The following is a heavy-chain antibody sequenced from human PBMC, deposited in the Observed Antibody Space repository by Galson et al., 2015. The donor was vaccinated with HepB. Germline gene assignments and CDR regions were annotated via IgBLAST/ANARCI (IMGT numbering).Heavy chain of an antibody. Sequence: SLRLSCAGSGFTFRNYAISWFPQAPGKGLEWVGFIRSKVYGGTTDYAASVKGRFTISRDDSNSIAHLQMNSLKTEDTAVYYCAREGVYDYVWGTYRPNYFDYWGQGALVTVSS. D-gene: IGHD3-16*02. J-gene: IGHJ4*02. CDR2: IRSKVYGGTT. V-gene: IGHV3-49*03. CDR3: AREGVYDYVWGTYRPNYFDY. CDR1: GFTFRNYA.